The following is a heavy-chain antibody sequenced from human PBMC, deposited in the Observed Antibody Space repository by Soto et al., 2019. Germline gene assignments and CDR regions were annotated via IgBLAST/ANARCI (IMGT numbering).Heavy chain of an antibody. CDR2: ISWNGGII. D-gene: IGHD3-3*01. CDR3: VKATVFGVVRYYFDY. CDR1: GFTFDDYA. J-gene: IGHJ4*02. Sequence: EVQLVESGGGLVQPGRSLRVSCAASGFTFDDYAIHWVRQAPGKGLEWVSGISWNGGIIGYADSVKGRFTISRDNAKNSLYLQMNSLRPGDTALYYCVKATVFGVVRYYFDYWGQGTLVTVSS. V-gene: IGHV3-9*01.